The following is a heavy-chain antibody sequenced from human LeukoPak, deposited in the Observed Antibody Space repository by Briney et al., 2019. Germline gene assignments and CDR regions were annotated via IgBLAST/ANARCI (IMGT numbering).Heavy chain of an antibody. Sequence: GGSLRLSCAASGFEFNVYGMNWVRQAPGKGLEWVSSISGRGDSTSYADSVKGRFIISRDNSKNTLYLQMNSLRAEDTAIYYCARDERLLSFLKWGQGTLVTVSS. CDR2: ISGRGDST. J-gene: IGHJ4*02. D-gene: IGHD3-3*01. CDR3: ARDERLLSFLK. V-gene: IGHV3-23*01. CDR1: GFEFNVYG.